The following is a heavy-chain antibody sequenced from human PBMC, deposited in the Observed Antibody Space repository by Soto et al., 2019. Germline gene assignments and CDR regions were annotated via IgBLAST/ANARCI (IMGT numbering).Heavy chain of an antibody. V-gene: IGHV4-59*01. CDR1: GGSISSYY. Sequence: PSETLSLTCTVSGGSISSYYWSWIRQPPGKGLEWIGYIYYSGSTNYNPSLKSRVTISVDTSKNQFSLKLSSVTAADTAVYYCARGQYYDFWSGYPYGMDVWGQGTTVTSP. CDR3: ARGQYYDFWSGYPYGMDV. J-gene: IGHJ6*02. CDR2: IYYSGST. D-gene: IGHD3-3*01.